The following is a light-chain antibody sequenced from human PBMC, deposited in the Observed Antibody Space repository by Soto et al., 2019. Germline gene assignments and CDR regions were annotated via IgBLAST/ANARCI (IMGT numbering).Light chain of an antibody. J-gene: IGKJ4*01. CDR1: QGIDRW. V-gene: IGKV1-12*01. Sequence: DIQMTQSPSSLSASVGDRFIITCGASQGIDRWLAWYQQKQGKXXKXXIYAASTLRSGVPSRFSGSGSGTDLSITISSLQPEDLETDYCKQSKSFPLTFGGGTKVDI. CDR3: KQSKSFPLT. CDR2: AAS.